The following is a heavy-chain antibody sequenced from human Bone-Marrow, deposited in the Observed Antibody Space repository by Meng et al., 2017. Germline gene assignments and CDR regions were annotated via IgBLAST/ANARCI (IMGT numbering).Heavy chain of an antibody. V-gene: IGHV4-31*03. Sequence: HLHESGLALVKSSQNLAPPCSVSGGCYSSGGYYLSWFRQHPRKGLEWLGFLYYRCSTTYNPSLTSRVTISVDTSQNHISLKLTSVTAADTAVYFCASIWFGGNWFDPWGQGTLVTVSS. D-gene: IGHD3-10*01. CDR3: ASIWFGGNWFDP. CDR2: LYYRCST. J-gene: IGHJ5*02. CDR1: GGCYSSGGYY.